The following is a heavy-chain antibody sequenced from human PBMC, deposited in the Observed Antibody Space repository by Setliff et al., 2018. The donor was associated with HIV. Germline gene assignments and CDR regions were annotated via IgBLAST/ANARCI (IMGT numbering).Heavy chain of an antibody. CDR1: GDSISRGRYY. CDR2: IYTSGST. Sequence: TLSLTCVVSGDSISRGRYYWSWIRQPAGKGLEWIGHIYTSGSTNYNPSRKSLVTISIDTSKKQFSLKLSSVTAADTAVYYCSSTYIYSPHPIEYWGQGTLVTVSS. D-gene: IGHD3-9*01. CDR3: SSTYIYSPHPIEY. J-gene: IGHJ4*02. V-gene: IGHV4-61*09.